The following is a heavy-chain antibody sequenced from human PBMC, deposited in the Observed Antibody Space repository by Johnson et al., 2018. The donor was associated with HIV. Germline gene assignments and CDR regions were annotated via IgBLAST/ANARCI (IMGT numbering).Heavy chain of an antibody. CDR3: VRGGAVAPSSGFDI. J-gene: IGHJ3*02. V-gene: IGHV3-7*05. D-gene: IGHD6-19*01. CDR1: GFTFSSYW. CDR2: IKQDGSEK. Sequence: VHLVESGGGLVQPGGSLRLSCAASGFTFSSYWMSWVRQAPGKGLEWVANIKQDGSEKYYVDSVKGRFTISRDNATNSLFLQMNIVRDEDTAVYYCVRGGAVAPSSGFDIWGQGTKVTVSS.